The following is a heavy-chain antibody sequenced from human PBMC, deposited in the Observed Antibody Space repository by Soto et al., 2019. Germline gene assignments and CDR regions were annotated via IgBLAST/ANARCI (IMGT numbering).Heavy chain of an antibody. Sequence: TLSLTCTVSGGSISSGDYYWSWIRQPPGKGLEWIGYIYYSGSTYYNPSLKSRVTISVDTSKNQFSLKLSSVTAADTAVYYCARGARGYSHSSGTNWFDPWGQGTLVTVYS. D-gene: IGHD3-22*01. CDR1: GGSISSGDYY. J-gene: IGHJ5*02. V-gene: IGHV4-30-4*01. CDR3: ARGARGYSHSSGTNWFDP. CDR2: IYYSGST.